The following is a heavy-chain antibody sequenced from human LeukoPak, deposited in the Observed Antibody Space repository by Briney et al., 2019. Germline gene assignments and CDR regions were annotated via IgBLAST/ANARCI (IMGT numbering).Heavy chain of an antibody. V-gene: IGHV4-59*01. CDR3: ARGPSVTSIGGP. CDR1: GGSFSGYY. CDR2: TYYGGST. D-gene: IGHD4-17*01. J-gene: IGHJ5*02. Sequence: PSETLSLTCAVYGGSFSGYYWSWIRQPPKKGLEWIGYTYYGGSTKFNPSLKSRVAISVDTSKKQFSLNLTSVTAADTAVYYCARGPSVTSIGGPWGQGTLVTVSA.